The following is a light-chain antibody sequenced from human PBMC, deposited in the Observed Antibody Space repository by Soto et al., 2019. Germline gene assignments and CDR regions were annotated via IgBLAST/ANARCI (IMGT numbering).Light chain of an antibody. J-gene: IGKJ4*01. Sequence: EMAVTQSPATLSVSPVERATHSCRASQSISSNLAWYQQKPGQAPRLLMFRTSSRATGFPARFSGSGSGTEFNLTISSLQSEDFGVYYCQQYNNWPRATFGGGTKVDIK. CDR2: RTS. V-gene: IGKV3-15*01. CDR3: QQYNNWPRAT. CDR1: QSISSN.